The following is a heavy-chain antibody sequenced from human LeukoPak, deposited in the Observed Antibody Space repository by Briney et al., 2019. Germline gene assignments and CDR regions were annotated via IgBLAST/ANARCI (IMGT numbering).Heavy chain of an antibody. CDR1: GFTVSSNY. J-gene: IGHJ4*02. V-gene: IGHV3-23*01. Sequence: GGSLRLSCAASGFTVSSNYMSWVRQAPGKWLEWGSAISGSGGSTYYADSVKGRFTISRDNSKNTLYLQMNSLRAEDTAVYYCANQRRVGATDYWGQGTLVTVSS. CDR3: ANQRRVGATDY. D-gene: IGHD1-26*01. CDR2: ISGSGGST.